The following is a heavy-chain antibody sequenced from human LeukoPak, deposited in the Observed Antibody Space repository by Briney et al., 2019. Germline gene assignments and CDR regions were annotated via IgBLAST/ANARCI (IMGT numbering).Heavy chain of an antibody. J-gene: IGHJ4*02. CDR3: ARAFTFIDY. D-gene: IGHD3-16*01. CDR1: GYTFTNYG. V-gene: IGHV1-18*01. CDR2: ISTNNGNR. Sequence: ASVKVSCKASGYTFTNYGISWVRQAPGQGLEWMGWISTNNGNRNYAQKVQGRVTLTTDTSTSTAYMELRSLRSDDSAVYYCARAFTFIDYWGQGTLVTVSS.